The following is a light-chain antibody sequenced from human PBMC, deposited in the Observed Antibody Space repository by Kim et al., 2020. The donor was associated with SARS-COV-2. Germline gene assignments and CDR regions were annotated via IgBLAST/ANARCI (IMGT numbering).Light chain of an antibody. J-gene: IGLJ2*01. V-gene: IGLV3-19*01. CDR3: NSRDSNDNVV. Sequence: VALGQTVRITCQGDSLRTYYATWYQQKPGQAPILVIFGKNSRPSGIPDRFSGSSSGNTASLTITGTQAGDGADYYCNSRDSNDNVVFGGGTKLTVL. CDR1: SLRTYY. CDR2: GKN.